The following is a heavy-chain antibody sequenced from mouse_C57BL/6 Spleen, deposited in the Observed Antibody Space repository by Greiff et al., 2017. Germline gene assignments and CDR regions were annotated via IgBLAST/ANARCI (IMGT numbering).Heavy chain of an antibody. J-gene: IGHJ4*01. D-gene: IGHD2-4*01. CDR1: GYTFTDYY. V-gene: IGHV1-26*01. CDR3: ARDDYGGGDY. Sequence: EVQLQQSGPELVKPGASVKISCKASGYTFTDYYMNWVKQSHGKSLEWIGDINPNNGGTSYNQKFKGKATLNVDKSSSTAYMELRSLTSEDSAVYYCARDDYGGGDYWGQGTSVTVSS. CDR2: INPNNGGT.